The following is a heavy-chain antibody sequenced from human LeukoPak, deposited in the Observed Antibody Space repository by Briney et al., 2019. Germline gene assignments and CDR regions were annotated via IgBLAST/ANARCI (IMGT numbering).Heavy chain of an antibody. D-gene: IGHD3-10*01. V-gene: IGHV3-23*01. J-gene: IGHJ4*02. CDR1: GFTFVNYG. CDR3: ANLSVWDGSGSYDY. Sequence: GGSLRLSCTASGFTFVNYGMSWVRQAPGKGLEWVSAISGGGGTTYYADSVKGRFTISRDSSKNTLYLQMNSLRAEDSAIYYCANLSVWDGSGSYDYWGQGPLVTVSS. CDR2: ISGGGGTT.